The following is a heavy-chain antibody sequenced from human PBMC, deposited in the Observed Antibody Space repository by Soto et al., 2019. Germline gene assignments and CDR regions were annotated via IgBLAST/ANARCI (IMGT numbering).Heavy chain of an antibody. D-gene: IGHD1-1*01. J-gene: IGHJ4*02. CDR1: GFTFTNYA. CDR2: FSGGGNST. V-gene: IGHV3-23*01. Sequence: EVQLLQSGGNLAQPGGSLRLSCAASGFTFTNYAMSWVRQAPGKGLEWVSSFSGGGNSTYYAASVKGRFTISRDNSKSTLYLQMDSLRADDTALYFCARGGEATTYFFDYWGQGTPVSVSS. CDR3: ARGGEATTYFFDY.